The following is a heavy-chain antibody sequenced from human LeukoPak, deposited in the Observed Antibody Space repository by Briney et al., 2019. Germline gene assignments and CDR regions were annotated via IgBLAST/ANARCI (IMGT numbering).Heavy chain of an antibody. Sequence: TSETLSLTCTVSGGSISSYYWSCIRQPPGKGLEWIGYIYTSGSTNYNPSLKSRVTISVDTSKNQFSLKLISVTAADTPVYYCARGVFSSGSYYGPGDYWGQGTLVTVSS. CDR1: GGSISSYY. CDR3: ARGVFSSGSYYGPGDY. V-gene: IGHV4-4*08. D-gene: IGHD1-26*01. CDR2: IYTSGST. J-gene: IGHJ4*02.